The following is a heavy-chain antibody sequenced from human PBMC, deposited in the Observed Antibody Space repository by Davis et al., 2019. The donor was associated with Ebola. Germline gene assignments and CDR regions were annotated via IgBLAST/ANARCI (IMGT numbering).Heavy chain of an antibody. Sequence: PGGSLRLSCAASGFSFSSYTMNWVRQAPGKGLVWVSRINTVGSTTNYADSVKGRFTISRDNAKNTLYLQMNSLRTEDTAVYYCARDGFLEWLLYSLHYYYGMDVWGQGTTVTVSS. CDR3: ARDGFLEWLLYSLHYYYGMDV. J-gene: IGHJ6*02. V-gene: IGHV3-74*01. CDR1: GFSFSSYT. D-gene: IGHD3-3*01. CDR2: INTVGSTT.